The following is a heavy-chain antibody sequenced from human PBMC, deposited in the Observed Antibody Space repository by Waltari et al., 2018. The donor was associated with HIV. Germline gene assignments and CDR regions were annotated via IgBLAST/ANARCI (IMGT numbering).Heavy chain of an antibody. CDR2: ISAYNGNR. J-gene: IGHJ4*02. CDR1: GYTFTRYG. V-gene: IGHV1-18*01. D-gene: IGHD3-9*01. Sequence: QVQLVQSGAEVKKPGAPVKVFCKASGYTFTRYGITWVRQAPGKGLVWMGWISAYNGNRNYAQKFQGRVTMTTDTSTITAYMELRSLRSDDTAVYYCARYPEAFDWLLGPYYFDSWGQGTLVTVSS. CDR3: ARYPEAFDWLLGPYYFDS.